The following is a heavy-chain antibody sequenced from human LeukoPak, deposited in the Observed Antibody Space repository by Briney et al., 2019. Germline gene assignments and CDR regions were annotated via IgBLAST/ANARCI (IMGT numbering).Heavy chain of an antibody. CDR3: AKFVGRGDLEDYFGY. CDR2: ISGSGGST. D-gene: IGHD3-10*01. Sequence: GGSLRLSCAASGFTFSSYAISWVRQAPGKGLEWVPAISGSGGSTYYADSVKGRFTISRDNSKNTLYLQMNSLRAEDTAVYYCAKFVGRGDLEDYFGYWGQRTMVTVSS. V-gene: IGHV3-23*01. CDR1: GFTFSSYA. J-gene: IGHJ4*02.